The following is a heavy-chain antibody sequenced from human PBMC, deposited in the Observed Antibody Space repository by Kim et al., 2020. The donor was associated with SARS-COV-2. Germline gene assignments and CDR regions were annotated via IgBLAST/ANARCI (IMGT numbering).Heavy chain of an antibody. Sequence: GESLKISCKGSGYSFTSYWIGWVRQMPGKGLEWMGIIYPGDSDTRYSPSFQGQVTISADKSISTAYLQWSSLKASDTAMYYCASQEKYYYDSSGYYYYYYGMDVWGQGTTVTVSS. J-gene: IGHJ6*02. D-gene: IGHD3-22*01. V-gene: IGHV5-51*01. CDR1: GYSFTSYW. CDR3: ASQEKYYYDSSGYYYYYYGMDV. CDR2: IYPGDSDT.